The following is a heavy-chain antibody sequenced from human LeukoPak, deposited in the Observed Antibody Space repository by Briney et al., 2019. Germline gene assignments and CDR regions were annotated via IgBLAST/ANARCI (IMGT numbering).Heavy chain of an antibody. CDR2: ISSSSSYI. D-gene: IGHD7-27*01. Sequence: GGSLRLSCAASGFTFSSYSMNRVRQAPGKGLEWVSCISSSSSYIYYADSVKGRFTISRDNAKNSLYLQMNSLRAEDTAVYYCARELGWALQRDAFDIWGQGTMVTVSS. CDR1: GFTFSSYS. CDR3: ARELGWALQRDAFDI. V-gene: IGHV3-21*01. J-gene: IGHJ3*02.